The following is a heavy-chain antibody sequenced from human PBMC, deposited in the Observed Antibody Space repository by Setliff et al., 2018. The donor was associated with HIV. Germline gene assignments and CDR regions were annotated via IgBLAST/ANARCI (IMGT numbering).Heavy chain of an antibody. D-gene: IGHD3-10*01. CDR2: IYYSGST. V-gene: IGHV4-39*01. CDR1: GGSTSSSSYY. CDR3: ARWHPPYGFWEEDY. Sequence: SETLSLTCSVSGGSTSSSSYYWAWIRQPPGKGLEWIGNIYYSGSTYYNPSLKTRVTISVDGSKNQFSLKLKSVTAADTAVYYCARWHPPYGFWEEDYWGQGTLVTVSS. J-gene: IGHJ4*02.